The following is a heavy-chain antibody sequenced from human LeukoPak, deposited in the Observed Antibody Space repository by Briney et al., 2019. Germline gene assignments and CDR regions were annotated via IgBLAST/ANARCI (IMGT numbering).Heavy chain of an antibody. CDR1: GGSISSYY. D-gene: IGHD3-9*01. V-gene: IGHV4-59*01. CDR3: AGTMYYDILTGYYPLSRAFDI. CDR2: IYYSGST. Sequence: SETLSLTCTVSGGSISSYYWSWIRQPPGKGLEWIGYIYYSGSTNYNPSLKSRVTISVDTSKNQFSLKLSSVTAADTAVYYCAGTMYYDILTGYYPLSRAFDIWGQGTMVTVSS. J-gene: IGHJ3*02.